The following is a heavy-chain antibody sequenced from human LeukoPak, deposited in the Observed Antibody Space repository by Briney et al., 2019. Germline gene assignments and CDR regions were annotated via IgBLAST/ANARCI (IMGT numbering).Heavy chain of an antibody. V-gene: IGHV1-18*01. D-gene: IGHD6-13*01. Sequence: ASVKVSCKASGYTFTSYGITWVRQAPGQGLEWMGWISAYNGNTNYAQKLQGRATMTTDTSTNTAYMDLRSLRSDDTAVYYCATSGVAAASLTAFDVWGQGTMVTVSS. CDR2: ISAYNGNT. CDR3: ATSGVAAASLTAFDV. CDR1: GYTFTSYG. J-gene: IGHJ3*01.